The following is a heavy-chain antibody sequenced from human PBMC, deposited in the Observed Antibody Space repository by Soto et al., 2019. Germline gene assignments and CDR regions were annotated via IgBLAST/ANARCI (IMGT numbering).Heavy chain of an antibody. J-gene: IGHJ5*02. D-gene: IGHD2-21*01. CDR1: GFTFSSYW. CDR2: INSDGSST. CDR3: ARDHVVSRNWFDT. Sequence: EVQLVESGGGLVQPGGSLRLSCAASGFTFSSYWMHWVRQAPGKGLVWVSRINSDGSSTSYADSVKGRFTISRDNAKKTRYLQRNRMRAEDTAVYYCARDHVVSRNWFDTWGQGTLVTVSS. V-gene: IGHV3-74*01.